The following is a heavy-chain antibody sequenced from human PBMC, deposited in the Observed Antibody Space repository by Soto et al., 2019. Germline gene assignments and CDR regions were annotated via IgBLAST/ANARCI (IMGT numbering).Heavy chain of an antibody. D-gene: IGHD2-21*01. CDR1: GYTFTDYW. J-gene: IGHJ6*02. V-gene: IGHV5-51*01. CDR2: IYPGDSET. CDR3: GRHLSDFRSYYYAMDV. Sequence: HWESLKISCKGSGYTFTDYWIGWVRQLPGKGLEWMGIIYPGDSETRYSPSFQGHVTITVDKSSSTAYLQWNTLKASHTAMYYCGRHLSDFRSYYYAMDVWGQGTTVTVAS.